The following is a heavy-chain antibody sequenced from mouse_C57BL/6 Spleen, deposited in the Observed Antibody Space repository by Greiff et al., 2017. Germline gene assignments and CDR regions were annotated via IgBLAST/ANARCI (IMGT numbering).Heavy chain of an antibody. CDR1: GYTFTSYW. J-gene: IGHJ4*01. V-gene: IGHV1-52*01. D-gene: IGHD2-1*01. CDR3: AREGNYDYYAMDY. Sequence: QVQLQQPGAELVRPGSSVKLSCKASGYTFTSYWMHWVKQRPIQGLEWIGNIDPSDSETDYNQKFKDKATLTVDKSSSTAYMQLSSLTSEDSAVYYCAREGNYDYYAMDYWGQGTSVTVSS. CDR2: IDPSDSET.